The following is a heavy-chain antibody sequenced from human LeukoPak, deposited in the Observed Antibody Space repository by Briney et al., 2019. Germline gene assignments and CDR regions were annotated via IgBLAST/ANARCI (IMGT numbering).Heavy chain of an antibody. V-gene: IGHV3-48*03. D-gene: IGHD3-22*01. CDR3: AAGLDYYDSSGFDY. CDR1: GFTFSSYE. J-gene: IGHJ4*02. CDR2: ISSSGSTI. Sequence: GGSLRLSRAASGFTFSSYEMNWVRQAPGKGLEWVSYISSSGSTIYYADSVKGRFTISRDNAKNSLYLQMNSLRAEDTAVYYCAAGLDYYDSSGFDYWGQGTLVTVSS.